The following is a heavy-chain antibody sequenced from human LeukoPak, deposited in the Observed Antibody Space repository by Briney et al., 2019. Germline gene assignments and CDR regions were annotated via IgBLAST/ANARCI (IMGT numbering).Heavy chain of an antibody. Sequence: PGGSLRLSCAASGFTVSSNYMSWVRQAPGKGLEWVSVIYSGGTTYYADSVKGRFTVSRDNSKNTLYLQMNSLRAEDTAVYYCAKGGDGDYFDYWGQGTLVNVSS. CDR3: AKGGDGDYFDY. V-gene: IGHV3-66*01. D-gene: IGHD2-21*01. CDR2: IYSGGTT. CDR1: GFTVSSNY. J-gene: IGHJ4*02.